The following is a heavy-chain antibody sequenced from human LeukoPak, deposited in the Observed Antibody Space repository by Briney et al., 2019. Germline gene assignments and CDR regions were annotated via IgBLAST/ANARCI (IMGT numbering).Heavy chain of an antibody. CDR3: VRRLSGVGVSDYVDV. CDR1: GYNFRQYW. J-gene: IGHJ6*03. CDR2: ISPADSST. D-gene: IGHD3-16*01. Sequence: KRGESLKISCEGSGYNFRQYWIGWVRQMPGKGLEWMGIISPADSSTKYSSSFQGQVTISADKSISTAYLQWSSLRASDTAMYYCVRRLSGVGVSDYVDVWGKGTSVTVSS. V-gene: IGHV5-51*01.